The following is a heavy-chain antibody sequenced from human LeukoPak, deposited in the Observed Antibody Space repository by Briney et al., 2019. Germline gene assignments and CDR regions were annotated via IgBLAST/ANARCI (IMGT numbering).Heavy chain of an antibody. CDR3: ACGYSHGYPGMFT. J-gene: IGHJ5*02. Sequence: SETLSLTCTVSGGSISSSSYYWGWIRQPPGKGLEWIGSIYYSGSTYYNPSLKSRVTISVDTSKNQFSLKLSSVTAADTAVYYCACGYSHGYPGMFTWGQGTLVTVSS. CDR1: GGSISSSSYY. V-gene: IGHV4-39*07. D-gene: IGHD5-18*01. CDR2: IYYSGST.